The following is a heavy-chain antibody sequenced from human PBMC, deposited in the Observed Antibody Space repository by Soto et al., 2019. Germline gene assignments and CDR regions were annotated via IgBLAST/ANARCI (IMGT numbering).Heavy chain of an antibody. D-gene: IGHD6-13*01. CDR2: INAGNGTT. J-gene: IGHJ3*02. Sequence: ASVKVSCKASGYTFTSYAMHWVRQAPGQRLEWMGWINAGNGTTTDAQKFQGRVTMTRDTSTSTVFLELSSLRSGDTAVYFCARDLYSTSWYVRAFDMWGQGTMVTVSS. CDR3: ARDLYSTSWYVRAFDM. CDR1: GYTFTSYA. V-gene: IGHV1-3*01.